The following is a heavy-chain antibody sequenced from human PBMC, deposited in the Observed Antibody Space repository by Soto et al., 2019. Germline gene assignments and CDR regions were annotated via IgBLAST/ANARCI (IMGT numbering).Heavy chain of an antibody. CDR2: IKHDGTEK. Sequence: EVQLVESGGGLVQPGGSLRLSCAASGFSLRTYWMNWVRQAPGKGLEWVANIKHDGTEKYYVDSVKGRFTISRDDAKNSLFLQMNSLRAEDTAVYYCARTNVYDYWGRGTLVTVSS. D-gene: IGHD1-1*01. CDR3: ARTNVYDY. J-gene: IGHJ4*02. CDR1: GFSLRTYW. V-gene: IGHV3-7*03.